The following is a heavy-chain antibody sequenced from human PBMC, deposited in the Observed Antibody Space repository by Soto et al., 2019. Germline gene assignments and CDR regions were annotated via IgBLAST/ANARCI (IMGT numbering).Heavy chain of an antibody. Sequence: ASVKVSCKASGYTFTGYYMHWVRQAPGQGLEWMGWINPNSGGTNCAQKFQGRVTMTRDTSISTAYMELSRLRSDDTAVYYCARVSIGFRYGIAALPDYWGQGTLVTVSS. V-gene: IGHV1-2*02. D-gene: IGHD6-13*01. J-gene: IGHJ4*02. CDR1: GYTFTGYY. CDR3: ARVSIGFRYGIAALPDY. CDR2: INPNSGGT.